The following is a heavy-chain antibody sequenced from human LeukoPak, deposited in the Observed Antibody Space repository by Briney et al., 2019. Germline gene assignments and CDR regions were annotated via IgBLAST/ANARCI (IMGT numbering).Heavy chain of an antibody. CDR2: IKQDGSEK. V-gene: IGHV3-7*05. D-gene: IGHD1-26*01. J-gene: IGHJ4*02. CDR1: GFTFSNYW. Sequence: GGSLRLSCAASGFTFSNYWMGWVRQAPGKGLERVANIKQDGSEKYYVDSVKGRFTISRDNAKKSLYLQMNSLRAEDTAVYYCARDKSLGATPFDYWGQGTLVTVSS. CDR3: ARDKSLGATPFDY.